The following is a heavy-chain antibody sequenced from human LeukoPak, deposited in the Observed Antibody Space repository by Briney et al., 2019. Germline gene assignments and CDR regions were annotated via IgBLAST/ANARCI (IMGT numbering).Heavy chain of an antibody. Sequence: GGSLRLSCAASGFTFSSYAMSWVRQAPGKGLEWASAISGSGGSTYYADSVKGRFTISRDNSKNTLYLQMNSLRAEDTAVYYCAKDTPLGYCSGGSCLDAFDIWGQGTMVTVSS. CDR3: AKDTPLGYCSGGSCLDAFDI. J-gene: IGHJ3*02. V-gene: IGHV3-23*01. CDR2: ISGSGGST. CDR1: GFTFSSYA. D-gene: IGHD2-15*01.